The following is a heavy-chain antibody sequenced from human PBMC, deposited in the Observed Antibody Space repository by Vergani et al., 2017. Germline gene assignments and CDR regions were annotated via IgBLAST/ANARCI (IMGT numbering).Heavy chain of an antibody. CDR2: IYYRGIT. CDR3: ARGRGYYYDSTVYWYFDL. J-gene: IGHJ2*01. CDR1: GGSISSGDYY. V-gene: IGHV4-30-4*08. D-gene: IGHD3-22*01. Sequence: QVQLQESGPGLVKPSQTLSLTCTVSGGSISSGDYYWSWIRQPPGKGLEWIGYIYYRGITYYNPYLKSRFTISVDTSKNQFSLKLSSVTAADTAVYYCARGRGYYYDSTVYWYFDLWGRGTLVTVSS.